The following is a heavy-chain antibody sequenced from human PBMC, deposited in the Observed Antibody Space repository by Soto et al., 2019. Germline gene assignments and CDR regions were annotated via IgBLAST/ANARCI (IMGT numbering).Heavy chain of an antibody. CDR1: GYTFTSHY. D-gene: IGHD5-18*01. CDR3: ARVGGGYSYDPRVFDS. V-gene: IGHV1-46*01. Sequence: ASVKVSCKASGYTFTSHYMHWVRQAPGQGLEWMGIINASGGSTSYAQKFQGRVTMTRDTSTSTVYMELSSLRSEDTAVYYCARVGGGYSYDPRVFDSWGQGTRVTVSS. CDR2: INASGGST. J-gene: IGHJ3*02.